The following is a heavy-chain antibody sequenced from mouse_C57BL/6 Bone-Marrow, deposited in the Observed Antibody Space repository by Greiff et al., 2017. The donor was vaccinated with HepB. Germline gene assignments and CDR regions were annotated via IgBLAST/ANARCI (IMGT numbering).Heavy chain of an antibody. D-gene: IGHD4-1*01. Sequence: EVKVVESGEGLVKPGGSLKLSCAASGFTFSSYAMSWVRQTPEKRLEWVAYISSGGDYIYYADTVKGRFTISRDNARNTLYLQMSSLKSEDTAMYYCTRLLTGFDYWGQGTTLTVSS. CDR1: GFTFSSYA. V-gene: IGHV5-9-1*02. CDR3: TRLLTGFDY. CDR2: ISSGGDYI. J-gene: IGHJ2*01.